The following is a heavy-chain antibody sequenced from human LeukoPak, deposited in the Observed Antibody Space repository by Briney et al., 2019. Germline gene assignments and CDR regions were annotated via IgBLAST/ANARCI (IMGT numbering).Heavy chain of an antibody. Sequence: GGSLRLSCAASGFTFSSYGMHWVRQAPGKGREWVAVIWYDGSNKYYADSVKGRFTISRDNSKNTLYLQMNSLRAEDTAVYYCARDPQGGFDYWGQGTLVTVSS. CDR3: ARDPQGGFDY. D-gene: IGHD3-16*01. CDR1: GFTFSSYG. J-gene: IGHJ4*02. CDR2: IWYDGSNK. V-gene: IGHV3-33*01.